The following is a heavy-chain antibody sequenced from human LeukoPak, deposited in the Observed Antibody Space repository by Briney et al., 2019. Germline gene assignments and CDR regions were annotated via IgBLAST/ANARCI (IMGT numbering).Heavy chain of an antibody. CDR1: GFTFSSYG. D-gene: IGHD5-12*01. CDR3: ARLQAVSGYDRGDI. Sequence: GGSLRLSCAASGFTFSSYGMHWVRQAPGKGLEWVAVIWYDGSKKYYADSVKGRFSISRDDSKNTLYLQMNSLRAEDTAVYYCARLQAVSGYDRGDIWGQGTMVTVSS. J-gene: IGHJ3*02. CDR2: IWYDGSKK. V-gene: IGHV3-33*01.